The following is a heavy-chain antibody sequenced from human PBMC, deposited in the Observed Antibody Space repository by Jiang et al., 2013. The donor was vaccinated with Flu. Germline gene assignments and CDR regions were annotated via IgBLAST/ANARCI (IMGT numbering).Heavy chain of an antibody. CDR3: AKGGSAVRLSDY. CDR2: IDSGGNT. Sequence: GKGLEWVSSIDSGGNTYYTDSVKGRFSISRDNSRNTLFLQMNSLRADDTAVYYCAKGGSAVRLSDYWGPGTLVTVSS. D-gene: IGHD6-6*01. V-gene: IGHV3-23*01. J-gene: IGHJ4*02.